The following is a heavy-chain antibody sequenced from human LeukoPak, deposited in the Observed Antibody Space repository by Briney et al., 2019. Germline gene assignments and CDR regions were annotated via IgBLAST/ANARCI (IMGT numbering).Heavy chain of an antibody. D-gene: IGHD3-22*01. CDR1: GFTFTDHP. CDR3: ANDRKNYYDSSGYST. V-gene: IGHV3-69-1*01. J-gene: IGHJ4*02. Sequence: GGSLRLSCVASGFTFTDHPMNWVRQAPGKGLEWISYIGGDGIAFYADSVKGRFTASKDDARKSMYLQMNSLRAEDTAVYYCANDRKNYYDSSGYSTWGQGTLVSVSS. CDR2: IGGDGIA.